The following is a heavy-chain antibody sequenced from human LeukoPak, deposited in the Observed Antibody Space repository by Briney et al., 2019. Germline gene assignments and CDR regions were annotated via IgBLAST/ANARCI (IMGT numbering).Heavy chain of an antibody. V-gene: IGHV4-34*01. CDR3: ARVVSSGWYPSDY. CDR2: INHSGST. Sequence: SETLSLTCAVYVGSFSGYYWSWIRQPPGKGLEWIGEINHSGSTNYNPSLKSRVTISVDTSKNQFSLKLSSVTAADTAVYYCARVVSSGWYPSDYWGQGTLVTVSS. J-gene: IGHJ4*02. CDR1: VGSFSGYY. D-gene: IGHD6-19*01.